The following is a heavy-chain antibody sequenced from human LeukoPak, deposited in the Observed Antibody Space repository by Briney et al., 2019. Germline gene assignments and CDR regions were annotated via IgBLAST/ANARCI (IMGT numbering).Heavy chain of an antibody. J-gene: IGHJ4*02. CDR3: AKSIVVVPAANDY. Sequence: GGSLRLSCAASGFTFSSYAMSWVRQAPGKGLEWVSAISGSGGSTYYADSVKGRFTISRDNSKNTLYRQMNSLRAEDTAVYYCAKSIVVVPAANDYWGQGTLVTVSS. D-gene: IGHD2-2*01. CDR2: ISGSGGST. V-gene: IGHV3-23*01. CDR1: GFTFSSYA.